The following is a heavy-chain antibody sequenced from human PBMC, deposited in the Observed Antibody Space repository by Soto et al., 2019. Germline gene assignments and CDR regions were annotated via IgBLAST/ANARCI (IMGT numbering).Heavy chain of an antibody. D-gene: IGHD3-22*01. Sequence: SETLSLTCTVSGGSISSYYWSWIRQPPGKGLEWIGYIYYSGSTNYNPSLKSRVTISVDTSKNQFSLKLSSVTAADTAVYYCARLKSYYYDSSAYYPLYYFDYWGQGTLVTVSS. CDR2: IYYSGST. J-gene: IGHJ4*02. CDR1: GGSISSYY. CDR3: ARLKSYYYDSSAYYPLYYFDY. V-gene: IGHV4-59*08.